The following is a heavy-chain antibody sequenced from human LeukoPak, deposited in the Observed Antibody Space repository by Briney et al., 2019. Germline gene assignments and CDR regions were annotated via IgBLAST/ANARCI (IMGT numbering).Heavy chain of an antibody. CDR3: ARVSDCSSTSCSARYYYYYGMDV. Sequence: GGSLRLSCAASGFTFSSYSMNWVRQAPGKGLEWVSSISSSSSYIHYADSVKGRFTISRDNAKNSLYLQMNSLRAEDTAVYYCARVSDCSSTSCSARYYYYYGMDVWGQGTTVTVSS. CDR1: GFTFSSYS. CDR2: ISSSSSYI. D-gene: IGHD2-2*01. V-gene: IGHV3-21*01. J-gene: IGHJ6*02.